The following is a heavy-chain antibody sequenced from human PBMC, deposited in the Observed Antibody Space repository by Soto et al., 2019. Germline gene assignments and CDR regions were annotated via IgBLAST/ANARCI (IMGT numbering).Heavy chain of an antibody. J-gene: IGHJ2*01. CDR2: INAGNGNT. V-gene: IGHV1-3*01. D-gene: IGHD1-26*01. Sequence: ASVKVSCKASGYTFTSYAMHWVRQAPGQWLEWMGWINAGNGNTKYSQKFQGRVTITRDTSASTAYMELSSLRSEDTAVYYCARGGSLYWYFDLWGRGTLVTVSS. CDR3: ARGGSLYWYFDL. CDR1: GYTFTSYA.